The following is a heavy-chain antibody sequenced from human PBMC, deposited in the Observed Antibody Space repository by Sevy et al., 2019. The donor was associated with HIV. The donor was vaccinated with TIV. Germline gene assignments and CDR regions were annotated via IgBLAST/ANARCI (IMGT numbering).Heavy chain of an antibody. CDR1: GDSISNDY. CDR2: IYYSGST. Sequence: SETLSLTCTVSGDSISNDYWSWIRQPPGKGLEWIGYIYYSGSTNYNPSLKSRVTLSLDTSKNQFSVKLSSVTAADTAVYYCARGTFSYGYWREFDYWGQGTLVTVSS. CDR3: ARGTFSYGYWREFDY. V-gene: IGHV4-59*01. D-gene: IGHD5-18*01. J-gene: IGHJ4*02.